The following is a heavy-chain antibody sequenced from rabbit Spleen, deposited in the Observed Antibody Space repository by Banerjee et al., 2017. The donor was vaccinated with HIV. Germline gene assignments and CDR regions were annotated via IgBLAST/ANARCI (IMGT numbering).Heavy chain of an antibody. CDR2: IYAGSSGTA. Sequence: QSLEESGGGLVKPGASLTLTSKASGFSFSSGYDMCWVRQAPGKGLEWIACIYAGSSGTAYYATWAKGRFTISKTSSTVTLQMTSLTAADTATYFCARDSGSSFSSYGMDLWGQGTLVTVS. J-gene: IGHJ6*01. CDR3: ARDSGSSFSSYGMDL. V-gene: IGHV1S40*01. CDR1: GFSFSSGYD. D-gene: IGHD8-1*01.